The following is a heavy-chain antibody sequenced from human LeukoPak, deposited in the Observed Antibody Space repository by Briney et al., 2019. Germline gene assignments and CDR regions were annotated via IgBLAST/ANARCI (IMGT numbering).Heavy chain of an antibody. CDR1: GFTFSTYA. Sequence: PGGSLRLSCAASGFTFSTYAMVWVRQAPGKGLEWVSAISGHGSNTYYADSVKGRFTVSRDNSKNTLYLQMNSLRVEDTAVYYCVKGMASGWGYYYYYGMDVWGQGTTVTVSS. CDR3: VKGMASGWGYYYYYGMDV. J-gene: IGHJ6*02. CDR2: ISGHGSNT. D-gene: IGHD6-19*01. V-gene: IGHV3-23*01.